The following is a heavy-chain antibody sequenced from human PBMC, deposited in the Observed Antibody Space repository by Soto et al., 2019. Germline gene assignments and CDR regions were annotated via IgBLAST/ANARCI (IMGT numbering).Heavy chain of an antibody. D-gene: IGHD5-18*01. CDR1: GGSISSGGYY. CDR2: IYYSGST. J-gene: IGHJ3*02. V-gene: IGHV4-31*03. CDR3: ASVDTAMVGNAFDI. Sequence: QVQLQESGPGLVKPSQTLSLTCTVSGGSISSGGYYWSWIRQHPGKGLEWIGYIYYSGSTYYNPALKSRVTISVDPSKNQFSLKLSSVTAADTAVYYCASVDTAMVGNAFDIWGQGTMVTVSS.